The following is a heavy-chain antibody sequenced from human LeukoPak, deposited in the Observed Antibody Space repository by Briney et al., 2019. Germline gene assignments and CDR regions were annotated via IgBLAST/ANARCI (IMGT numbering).Heavy chain of an antibody. V-gene: IGHV3-30*03. CDR3: ARDQGNSGYDLYYFDY. D-gene: IGHD5-12*01. J-gene: IGHJ4*02. Sequence: GGSLRLSCAVSGFTFSSYSMNWVRQAPGKGLEWVAVISYDGSNKYYADSVKGRFTISRDNSKNTLYLQMNSLRAEDTAVYYCARDQGNSGYDLYYFDYWGQGTLVTVSS. CDR2: ISYDGSNK. CDR1: GFTFSSYS.